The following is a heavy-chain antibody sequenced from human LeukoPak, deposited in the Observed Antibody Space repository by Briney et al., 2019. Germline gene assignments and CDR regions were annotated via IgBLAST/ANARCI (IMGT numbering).Heavy chain of an antibody. V-gene: IGHV1-2*02. CDR1: GYTFTGYY. CDR3: ARVWNYYGSGSYYNNDAFDI. J-gene: IGHJ3*02. Sequence: ASVKVSCKASGYTFTGYYMHWVRQAPGQGLEWMGWINPNSGGTNYAQKFQGRVTMTRDTPISTAYMELSRLRSDDTAVYYCARVWNYYGSGSYYNNDAFDIWGQGTMVTVSS. CDR2: INPNSGGT. D-gene: IGHD3-10*01.